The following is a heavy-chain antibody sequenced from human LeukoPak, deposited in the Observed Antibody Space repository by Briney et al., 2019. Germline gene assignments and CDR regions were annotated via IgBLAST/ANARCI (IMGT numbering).Heavy chain of an antibody. D-gene: IGHD3-16*01. CDR1: GFTFDDYT. Sequence: PGGSLRLSCAASGFTFDDYTMHWVRQAPGKGLEWVSLISWDGGSTYYADSVKGRFTISRDNSKNSLYLQMNSLRTEDTALYYCAKQSRTFPFYYFDYWGQGTLVTVSS. V-gene: IGHV3-43*01. CDR3: AKQSRTFPFYYFDY. CDR2: ISWDGGST. J-gene: IGHJ4*02.